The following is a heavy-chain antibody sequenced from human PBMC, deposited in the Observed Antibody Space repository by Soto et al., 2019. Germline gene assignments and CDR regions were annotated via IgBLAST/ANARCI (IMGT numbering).Heavy chain of an antibody. Sequence: ASVKVSCKASGYTFTSYGISWLRQAPGQGLEWMGWISAYNGNTNYAQKLQGRVTMTTDTSTSTAYMELRSLRSDDTAVYYCARDPYYYDSSGYQAHDAFDIWGQGTMVTVSS. J-gene: IGHJ3*02. CDR2: ISAYNGNT. CDR3: ARDPYYYDSSGYQAHDAFDI. V-gene: IGHV1-18*04. CDR1: GYTFTSYG. D-gene: IGHD3-22*01.